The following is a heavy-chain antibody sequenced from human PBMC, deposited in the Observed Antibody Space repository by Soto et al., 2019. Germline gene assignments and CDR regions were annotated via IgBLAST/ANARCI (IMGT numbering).Heavy chain of an antibody. D-gene: IGHD3-3*02. J-gene: IGHJ4*02. CDR2: IIPIFGTA. Sequence: QVQLVQSGAEVKKPGSSVKVSCKASGGTFSSYTITWVRQAPGQGLEWMGGIIPIFGTANYAQKFQGRVTIIADESTSTDYMELSSLRSEDTAVYYCARGLGYNIFKYDYWGQGTLVTVSS. CDR1: GGTFSSYT. CDR3: ARGLGYNIFKYDY. V-gene: IGHV1-69*12.